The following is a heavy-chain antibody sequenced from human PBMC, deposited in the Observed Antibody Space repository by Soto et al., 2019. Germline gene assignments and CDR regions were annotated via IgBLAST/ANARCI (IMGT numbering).Heavy chain of an antibody. CDR2: MSSSGALM. CDR1: GFTFSSYS. V-gene: IGHV3-21*01. J-gene: IGHJ4*02. CDR3: ARDRDNVYLDY. D-gene: IGHD1-1*01. Sequence: EVQLVESGGGLVKPGGSLRLSCAASGFTFSSYSMNWVRQAPGKGLEWVSSMSSSGALMYYADSVKGRFTISRDNAKNSLYLQINSLRADDTAVYHCARDRDNVYLDYWGQGTLVTVSS.